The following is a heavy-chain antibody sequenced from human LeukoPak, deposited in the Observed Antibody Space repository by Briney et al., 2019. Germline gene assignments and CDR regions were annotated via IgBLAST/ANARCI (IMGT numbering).Heavy chain of an antibody. D-gene: IGHD3-16*01. J-gene: IGHJ3*02. Sequence: GGSLRLSCEASGFSLSNYEMNWVRQAPGKGLEWVSHISSRGSTIYYADSVKGRFTISRDNAKNSLYLQMNSLRAEDTAVYYCARVGWVLRYAFDIWGQGTMVTVSS. CDR3: ARVGWVLRYAFDI. CDR1: GFSLSNYE. V-gene: IGHV3-48*03. CDR2: ISSRGSTI.